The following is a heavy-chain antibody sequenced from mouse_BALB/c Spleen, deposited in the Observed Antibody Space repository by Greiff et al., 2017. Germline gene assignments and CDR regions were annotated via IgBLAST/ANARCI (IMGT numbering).Heavy chain of an antibody. Sequence: VQLHHSGAVLVRPGTSVKISCKASGYAFTNYWLGWVKQRPGHGLAWIGDIYPGSGNTYYNEKFKGKATLTADKSSSTAYMQLSSLTSEDSAVYFGERSGGDYDVGVADWGEGTLVTVAA. V-gene: IGHV1-63*01. CDR1: GYAFTNYW. J-gene: IGHJ3*01. CDR2: IYPGSGNT. CDR3: ERSGGDYDVGVAD. D-gene: IGHD2-4*01.